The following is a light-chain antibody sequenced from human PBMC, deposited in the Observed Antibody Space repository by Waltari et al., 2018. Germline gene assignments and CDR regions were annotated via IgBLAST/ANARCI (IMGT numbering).Light chain of an antibody. CDR1: QTVIIY. CDR2: AAS. V-gene: IGKV1-39*01. J-gene: IGKJ5*01. Sequence: DIHLTQSPSSLSASVGDRVTITCRTTQTVIIYLNWYQQKPGKAPKLLIYAASSLQSGVPSRSSGSGSWTDFTLTISSLQPEDFATYYCQQSYSGPITFGQGTRLENK. CDR3: QQSYSGPIT.